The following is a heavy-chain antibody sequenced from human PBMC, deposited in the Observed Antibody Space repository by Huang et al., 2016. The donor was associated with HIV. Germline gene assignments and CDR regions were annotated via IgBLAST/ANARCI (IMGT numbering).Heavy chain of an antibody. V-gene: IGHV1-18*01. CDR1: GYTFTSYG. CDR2: ISAYNGGT. Sequence: QVQLVQSGVEVKKPGASVKVSCKASGYTFTSYGISWVRQAPGPGLEWMGWISAYNGGTNYAQNVQGRVTMTTDTSTSTAYMELRSLRSDDTAVYYCARDSPLLGVVIVVVPTAPNAFDIWGQGTMVTVSS. CDR3: ARDSPLLGVVIVVVPTAPNAFDI. J-gene: IGHJ3*02. D-gene: IGHD2-2*01.